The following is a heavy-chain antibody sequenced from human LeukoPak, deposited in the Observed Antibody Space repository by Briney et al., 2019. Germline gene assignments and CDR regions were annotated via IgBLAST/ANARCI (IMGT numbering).Heavy chain of an antibody. J-gene: IGHJ4*02. CDR2: IKTNTGNP. CDR1: GYTFTTYA. Sequence: ALAKVSRKASGYTFTTYAMNWMRRAPGHVLGWMGWIKTNTGNPTSAPAFTGRFVFSLDTSVSTAYLQISSRKTEDTAVYYCARGAYFDVLGQGTLVTVSS. CDR3: ARGAYFDV. V-gene: IGHV7-4-1*02.